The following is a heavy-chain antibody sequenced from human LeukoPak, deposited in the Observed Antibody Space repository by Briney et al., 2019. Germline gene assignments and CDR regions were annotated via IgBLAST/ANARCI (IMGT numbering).Heavy chain of an antibody. CDR2: ISWNSGSI. Sequence: GGSLRLSCAASGFTFDDYAMHWVRQAPGKGLEWVSGISWNSGSIGYADSVKGRFTISRDNAKNSLYLQMNSLRAEDMALYYCAKDYASTMIVGAFDIWGQGTMVTVSS. J-gene: IGHJ3*02. CDR1: GFTFDDYA. V-gene: IGHV3-9*03. D-gene: IGHD3-22*01. CDR3: AKDYASTMIVGAFDI.